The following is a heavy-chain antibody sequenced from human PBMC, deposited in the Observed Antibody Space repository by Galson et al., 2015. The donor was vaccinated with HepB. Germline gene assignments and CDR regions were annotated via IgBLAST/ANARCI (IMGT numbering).Heavy chain of an antibody. CDR3: ARRPTWVGMSADYYYMDV. D-gene: IGHD6-13*01. CDR2: ISAYNGNT. CDR1: GYTFTSYG. V-gene: IGHV1-18*01. J-gene: IGHJ6*03. Sequence: SVKVSCKASGYTFTSYGISWVRQAPGQGLEWMGWISAYNGNTNYAQKLKGRVTMTTDTSTSTAYMELRSLRSDDTAVYYCARRPTWVGMSADYYYMDVWGKGTTVTVSS.